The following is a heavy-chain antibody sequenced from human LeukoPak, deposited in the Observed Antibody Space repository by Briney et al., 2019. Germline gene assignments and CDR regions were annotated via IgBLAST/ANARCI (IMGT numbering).Heavy chain of an antibody. D-gene: IGHD3-16*02. CDR3: AKGTASVSDYDYVWGTYRRGYPSSGYSDY. J-gene: IGHJ4*02. CDR2: ISSSGSTI. V-gene: IGHV3-48*03. CDR1: GFTFSSYE. Sequence: GGSLRLSCAASGFTFSSYEMNWVRQAPGKGLEWVSYISSSGSTIYYADSVKGRFTISRDNAKNSLYLQMNSLRAEDTAVYYCAKGTASVSDYDYVWGTYRRGYPSSGYSDYWGQGTLVTVSS.